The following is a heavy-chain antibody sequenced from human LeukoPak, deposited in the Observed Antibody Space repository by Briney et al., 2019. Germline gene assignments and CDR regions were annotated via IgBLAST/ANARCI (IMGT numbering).Heavy chain of an antibody. CDR1: GGSISSYY. D-gene: IGHD1-7*01. V-gene: IGHV4-59*01. CDR2: IYYSGST. J-gene: IGHJ6*03. Sequence: SETLSLTCTVSGGSISSYYWSWIRQPPGKGLEWIGYIYYSGSTNYNPSLKSRVTISVDTSKNQFSLKLSSVTAADTAVYYCARVRRPPKSNWNFEFYMDVWGKGTTVTVSS. CDR3: ARVRRPPKSNWNFEFYMDV.